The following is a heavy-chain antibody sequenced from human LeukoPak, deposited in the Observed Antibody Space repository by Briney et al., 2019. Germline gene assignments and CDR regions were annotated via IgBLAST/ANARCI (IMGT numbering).Heavy chain of an antibody. Sequence: GASVKVSCKASGYTFTSYGISWVRQAPGQGLEWMGWINPNSGATDYAQKFQGRVTMTRDTSISTAYMELTTLTSDDMALYYCGRGNPVAGIDPWGQGTLVTVSS. CDR2: INPNSGAT. D-gene: IGHD6-19*01. CDR1: GYTFTSYG. J-gene: IGHJ5*01. V-gene: IGHV1-2*02. CDR3: GRGNPVAGIDP.